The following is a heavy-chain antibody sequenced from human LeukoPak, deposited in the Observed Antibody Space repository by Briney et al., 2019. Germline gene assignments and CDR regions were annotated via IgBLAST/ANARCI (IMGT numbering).Heavy chain of an antibody. V-gene: IGHV3-74*01. CDR2: INTDGSST. Sequence: GGSLRLSCAASGFTFSSYWMHWVRQAPGKGLVWISRINTDGSSTTYADSVKGRFTISRDNAKNTLYLQMNSLRAEDTAVYYCVRLSWELGDGGVTWGQGTLVTVSS. CDR3: VRLSWELGDGGVT. D-gene: IGHD1-26*01. CDR1: GFTFSSYW. J-gene: IGHJ5*02.